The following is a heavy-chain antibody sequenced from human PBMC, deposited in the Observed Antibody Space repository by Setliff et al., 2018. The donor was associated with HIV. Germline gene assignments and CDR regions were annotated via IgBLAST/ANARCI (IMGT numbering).Heavy chain of an antibody. CDR1: GYTFRRYG. CDR3: ARGPYRSAWFCGGHDAFDV. Sequence: ASVKVSCKASGYTFRRYGISWVRQAPGQGLEWMGWISGYNGNTKYVQKFQGRVTMTTDTSTSTVYMELRSLRSDDTAAYYCARGPYRSAWFCGGHDAFDVWGQGTMGTVSS. D-gene: IGHD6-19*01. V-gene: IGHV1-18*01. J-gene: IGHJ3*01. CDR2: ISGYNGNT.